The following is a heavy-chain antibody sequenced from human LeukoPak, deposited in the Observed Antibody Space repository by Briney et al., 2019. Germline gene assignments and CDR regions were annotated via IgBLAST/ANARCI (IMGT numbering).Heavy chain of an antibody. CDR1: GFTFSSYA. D-gene: IGHD4-23*01. CDR3: AGGNSAVDAFDI. J-gene: IGHJ3*02. Sequence: GGSLRLSCAASGFTFSSYAMHWVRQAPGKGREWVAVISYEGSNKYYADSVKGRFTISRDNSKNTLYLQMNSLSAEDTAVYYCAGGNSAVDAFDIWGQGTMVTVSS. V-gene: IGHV3-30*04. CDR2: ISYEGSNK.